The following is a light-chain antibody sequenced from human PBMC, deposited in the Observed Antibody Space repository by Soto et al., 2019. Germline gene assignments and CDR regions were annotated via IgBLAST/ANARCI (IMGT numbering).Light chain of an antibody. J-gene: IGKJ1*01. CDR2: DAS. CDR1: QTISSW. CDR3: QQSYSTPPWT. Sequence: DSQMTQYPSALSGSVGERVASTCRASQTISSWLAWYQQKPGKAPKLLIYDASSLQTGVPSRFSGSGSGTDFSLTISSLQPEDFATYYCQQSYSTPPWTFGQGTKVDIK. V-gene: IGKV1-39*01.